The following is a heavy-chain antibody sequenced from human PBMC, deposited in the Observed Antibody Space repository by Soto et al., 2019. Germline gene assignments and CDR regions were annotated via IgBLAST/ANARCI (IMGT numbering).Heavy chain of an antibody. CDR2: MNPNSGNT. V-gene: IGHV1-8*01. Sequence: ASVKVSCKASGYTFTSYDINWVRQATGQGLEWMGWMNPNSGNTGYAQKFQGRVTMTRNTSISTAYMELSSLRSEDTAVYYCARGPRTISGVVTINYYGMDVWGQGTTVTVSS. CDR3: ARGPRTISGVVTINYYGMDV. CDR1: GYTFTSYD. D-gene: IGHD3-3*01. J-gene: IGHJ6*02.